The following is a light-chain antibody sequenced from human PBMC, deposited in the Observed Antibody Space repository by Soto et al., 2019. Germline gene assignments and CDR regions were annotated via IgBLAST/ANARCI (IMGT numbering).Light chain of an antibody. CDR2: GAS. J-gene: IGKJ1*01. CDR1: QAVSSN. Sequence: EIVMTQSPATLSVSPGEGATLSCRASQAVSSNLAWYQEKPGQAPRLLIYGASTRATGFPARFSGSGSGTDFTLTISSLEPEDFAVYYCQQRSNWPPTFGQGTKGDIK. CDR3: QQRSNWPPT. V-gene: IGKV3-11*01.